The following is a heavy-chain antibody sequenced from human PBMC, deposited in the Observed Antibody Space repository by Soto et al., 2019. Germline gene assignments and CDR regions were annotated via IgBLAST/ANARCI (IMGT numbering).Heavy chain of an antibody. CDR3: ARDIAAAGSPDYYYGMDV. CDR2: ISAYNGNT. Sequence: ASVRVSCKASGYTFTSYGISWVRQAPGQGLEWMGWISAYNGNTNYAQKLQGRVTMTTDTSTSTAYMELRSLRSDDTAVYYCARDIAAAGSPDYYYGMDVWGQGTTVTVSS. D-gene: IGHD6-13*01. J-gene: IGHJ6*02. V-gene: IGHV1-18*01. CDR1: GYTFTSYG.